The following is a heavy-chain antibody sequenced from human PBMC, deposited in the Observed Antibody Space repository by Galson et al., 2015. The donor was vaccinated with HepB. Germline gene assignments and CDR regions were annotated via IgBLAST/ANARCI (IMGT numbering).Heavy chain of an antibody. Sequence: SLRLSCAASGFTVSSNYMSWVRQAPGKGLEWVSVIYSGGSTYYADSVKGRFTISRDNSKNTLYLQMNSLRAEDTAVYYCAREVVVPAAMRVYYYGMDVWGQGTTVTVSS. D-gene: IGHD2-2*01. V-gene: IGHV3-53*01. J-gene: IGHJ6*02. CDR1: GFTVSSNY. CDR3: AREVVVPAAMRVYYYGMDV. CDR2: IYSGGST.